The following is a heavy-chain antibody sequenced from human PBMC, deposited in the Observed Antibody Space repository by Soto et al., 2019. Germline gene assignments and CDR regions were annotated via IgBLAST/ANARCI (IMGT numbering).Heavy chain of an antibody. Sequence: QVQLQELGPGLVKPSQTLSLMCTVSGVPISGSDYHWSWIRQSPGKGLEWIGYIFPSGATHYNSSLGSRITMSVETSKSQFSLRLTAVTAADTAVYFCARGSAAKRYFDLWGRGTLVTVSS. CDR3: ARGSAAKRYFDL. V-gene: IGHV4-30-4*01. D-gene: IGHD5-18*01. J-gene: IGHJ2*01. CDR2: IFPSGAT. CDR1: GVPISGSDYH.